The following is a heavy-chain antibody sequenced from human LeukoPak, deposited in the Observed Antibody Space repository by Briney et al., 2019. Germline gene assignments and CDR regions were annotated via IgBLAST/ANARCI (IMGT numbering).Heavy chain of an antibody. J-gene: IGHJ4*02. CDR3: ARGRITYYYDSSGYSLDY. Sequence: SVKVSCKASGGTFSSYAISWVRQAPGQGLEWMGGIIPIFGTANYAQKFQGRVTITADESTSTAYMELRSLRPEDTAVYYCARGRITYYYDSSGYSLDYWGQGTLVTVSS. CDR1: GGTFSSYA. CDR2: IIPIFGTA. D-gene: IGHD3-22*01. V-gene: IGHV1-69*13.